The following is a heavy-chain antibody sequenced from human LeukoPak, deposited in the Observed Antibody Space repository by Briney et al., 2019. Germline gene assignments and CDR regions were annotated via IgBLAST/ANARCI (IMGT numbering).Heavy chain of an antibody. D-gene: IGHD2-15*01. J-gene: IGHJ4*02. Sequence: PGRSLRLSCAASAFTFRIYGMHWVRQAPGKGLEWVAIIWYDGSKKHYADSVTGRFTISRDNSKNTLYLQMNSLRAEDTAVYFCARDLTDCSGGDCYHTFDYWGQGTLVTVSS. CDR3: ARDLTDCSGGDCYHTFDY. CDR1: AFTFRIYG. CDR2: IWYDGSKK. V-gene: IGHV3-33*01.